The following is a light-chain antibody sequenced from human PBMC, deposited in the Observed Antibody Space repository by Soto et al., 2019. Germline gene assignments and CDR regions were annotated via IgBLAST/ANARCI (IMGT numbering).Light chain of an antibody. V-gene: IGKV1-33*01. CDR3: QQYGNLPRT. J-gene: IGKJ1*01. Sequence: DIQMTQSPSSLSASVGDRVTITCQASQDISNYLNWYQQKPGKAPKLLIYDASNLETGVPSRFTGSRSRTDFTFTISSLQPEDIATYYCQQYGNLPRTFGQGTKVEIK. CDR1: QDISNY. CDR2: DAS.